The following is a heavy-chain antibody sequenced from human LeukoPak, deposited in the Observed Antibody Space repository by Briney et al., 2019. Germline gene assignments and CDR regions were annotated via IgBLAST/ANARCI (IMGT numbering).Heavy chain of an antibody. V-gene: IGHV4-4*07. Sequence: SETLSLTCTVSGGSVSHYFWTWVRQPAGKGLEWIGRIYGSGTTSYNPSLQSRVTMSVDVSKNQFSLKLTSMTAADTAVYFCARGMAEAYDYNWFDPWGQGILVTVSS. CDR3: ARGMAEAYDYNWFDP. CDR2: IYGSGTT. D-gene: IGHD5-12*01. J-gene: IGHJ5*02. CDR1: GGSVSHYF.